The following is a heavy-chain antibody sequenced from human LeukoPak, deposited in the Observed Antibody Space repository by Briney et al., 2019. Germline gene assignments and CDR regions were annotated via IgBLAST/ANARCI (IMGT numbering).Heavy chain of an antibody. CDR1: GFTSDDYA. V-gene: IGHV3-43*02. CDR2: ICGVGGST. J-gene: IGHJ4*02. CDR3: AKDMVSCGGDCYLGNFDY. D-gene: IGHD2-21*02. Sequence: GGSLRLSCVDSGFTSDDYAMHWVRQAPGKGLEWVSLICGVGGSTYYADSVKGRFTISRDNNKNSLYLQMKSLTTEDTALYYCAKDMVSCGGDCYLGNFDYWGQGTLVTVCS.